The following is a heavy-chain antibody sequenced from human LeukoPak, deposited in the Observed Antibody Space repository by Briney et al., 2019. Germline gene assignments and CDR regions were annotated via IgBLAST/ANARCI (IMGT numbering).Heavy chain of an antibody. CDR1: GFTFSPYW. D-gene: IGHD1-26*01. CDR2: INSGGSST. V-gene: IGHV3-74*01. CDR3: ARSFGGTYYFDY. J-gene: IGHJ4*02. Sequence: GGSLRLSCAASGFTFSPYWMHWVRQAPGKGLVWVSHINSGGSSTSYSDSVKGRFTISRDNAKNTLFLQMHSLRADDTAVYYCARSFGGTYYFDYWGQGTLVTVSS.